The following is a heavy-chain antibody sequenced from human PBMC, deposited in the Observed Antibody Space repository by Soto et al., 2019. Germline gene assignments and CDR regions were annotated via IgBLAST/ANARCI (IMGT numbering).Heavy chain of an antibody. CDR2: INPSGGST. V-gene: IGHV1-46*01. D-gene: IGHD3-22*01. J-gene: IGHJ3*02. CDR3: ARDYLPPYYYDSSGSGGAFDI. Sequence: ASVKVSCKASGYTFTSYYMHWVRQAPGQGLEWMGIINPSGGSTSYAQKFQGRVTMTRDTSTSTAYMELRSLRSDDTAVYYCARDYLPPYYYDSSGSGGAFDIWGQGTMVTVSS. CDR1: GYTFTSYY.